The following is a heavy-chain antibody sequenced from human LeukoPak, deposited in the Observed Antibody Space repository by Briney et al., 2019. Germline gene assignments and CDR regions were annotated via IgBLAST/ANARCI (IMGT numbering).Heavy chain of an antibody. CDR3: TREEGDDSSGYSFYYYYMDV. CDR2: IRRTVYGATA. Sequence: QPGRSLRLSCTASGFTFGDYGMSWVRQAPGKGLEWVGFIRRTVYGATAEYAASVKDRFTISRDDSKSIAYLQMNSLKTEDTAVYFCTREEGDDSSGYSFYYYYMDVWGTGTTVTVS. J-gene: IGHJ6*03. D-gene: IGHD3-22*01. V-gene: IGHV3-49*04. CDR1: GFTFGDYG.